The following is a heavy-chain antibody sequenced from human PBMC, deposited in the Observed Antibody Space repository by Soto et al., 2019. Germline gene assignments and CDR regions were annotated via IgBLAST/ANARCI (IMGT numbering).Heavy chain of an antibody. CDR2: IIPILGIA. V-gene: IGHV1-69*02. CDR3: ARGRITGTTEVRYFDY. CDR1: GGTFSSYT. D-gene: IGHD1-7*01. J-gene: IGHJ4*02. Sequence: GASVKVSCKASGGTFSSYTISWVRQAPGQGLEWMGRIIPILGIANYAQKFQGRVTITADKSTSTAYMELSSLRSEDTAVYYCARGRITGTTEVRYFDYWGQGTLVTVSS.